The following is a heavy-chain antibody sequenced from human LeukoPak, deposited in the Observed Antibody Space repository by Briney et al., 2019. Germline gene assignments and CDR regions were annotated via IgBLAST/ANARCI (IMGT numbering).Heavy chain of an antibody. D-gene: IGHD5-24*01. V-gene: IGHV1-69*05. CDR2: IIPIFGTA. Sequence: SVKVSCKASGGTFSSYAISWVRQAPGQGLGWMGRIIPIFGTANYAQKFQGRVTITTDESTSTAYMELSSLRSEDTAVYYCAREHRWLQSMSEYFQHWGQGTLVTVSS. J-gene: IGHJ1*01. CDR3: AREHRWLQSMSEYFQH. CDR1: GGTFSSYA.